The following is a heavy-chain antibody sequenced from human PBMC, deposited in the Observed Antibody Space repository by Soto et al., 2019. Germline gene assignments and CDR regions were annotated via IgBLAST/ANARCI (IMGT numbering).Heavy chain of an antibody. CDR1: GGTFSSYT. CDR2: IIPILGIA. J-gene: IGHJ5*02. Sequence: QVQLVQSGAEVKKPGSSVKVSCKASGGTFSSYTISWVRQAPGQGLAWMGRIIPILGIANYAQKFQGRVTITADKSTSTAYMELSSLRSEDTAVYYCAKEVATINNWFDPWGQGTLVTVSS. CDR3: AKEVATINNWFDP. D-gene: IGHD5-12*01. V-gene: IGHV1-69*08.